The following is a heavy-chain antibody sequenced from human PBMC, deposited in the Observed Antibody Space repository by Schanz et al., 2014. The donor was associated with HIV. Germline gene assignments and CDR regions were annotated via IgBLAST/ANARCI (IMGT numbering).Heavy chain of an antibody. D-gene: IGHD6-13*01. J-gene: IGHJ6*02. CDR2: IIPIFGTA. CDR3: ARRELGAPRYRSWAGEAHYYGMDV. Sequence: QVQLVQSGAEVKTPGSSVKVSCKASGGTFNSYAINWVRQAPGQGLEWMGGIIPIFGTANYAQKFQGRVTITADESTSTAYMELSSLSSEDAAIYYCARRELGAPRYRSWAGEAHYYGMDVWGQGTTVTVSS. V-gene: IGHV1-69*19. CDR1: GGTFNSYA.